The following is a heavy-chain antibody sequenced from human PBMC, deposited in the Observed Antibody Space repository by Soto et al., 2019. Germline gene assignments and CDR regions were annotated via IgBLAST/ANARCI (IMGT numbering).Heavy chain of an antibody. CDR1: GGTFSSYT. Sequence: SVKVSCKASGGTFSSYTISWVRQAPGQGLEWMGGIIPILGIANYAQKFQGRVTITADKSTSTAYMELSSLRSEDTAVYYCARQEYCSSTGCYGLDYWGQGTLVTVSS. CDR2: IIPILGIA. V-gene: IGHV1-69*10. CDR3: ARQEYCSSTGCYGLDY. J-gene: IGHJ4*02. D-gene: IGHD2-2*01.